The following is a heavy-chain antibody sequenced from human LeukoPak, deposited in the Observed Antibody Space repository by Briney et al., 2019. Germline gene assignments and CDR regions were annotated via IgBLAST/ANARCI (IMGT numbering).Heavy chain of an antibody. CDR1: GYTFTGYY. V-gene: IGHV1-2*02. CDR2: INPNSGGT. D-gene: IGHD2-2*01. Sequence: ASVKVSCKASGYTFTGYYMHWVRQAPGQGLEWMGWINPNSGGTNYAQKFQGRVTMTRDTSISTGYMELSRLRPDDTAVYYCARVLRIVVAPDDAFDIWGQGTMVTVSS. J-gene: IGHJ3*02. CDR3: ARVLRIVVAPDDAFDI.